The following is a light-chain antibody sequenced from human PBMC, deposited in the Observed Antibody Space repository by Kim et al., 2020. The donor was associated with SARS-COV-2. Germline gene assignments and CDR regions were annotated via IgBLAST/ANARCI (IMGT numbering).Light chain of an antibody. J-gene: IGKJ2*01. V-gene: IGKV3-20*01. Sequence: EIVLTQSPGTLSLSPGERATLSCRASQSVSSTYLAWYQQKPGQAPRLLIYGASTRATDIPDRFSGSGSGTDFTLTISRLEPEDFVVYYCQQYGSSPPYTFGQGTKLEI. CDR1: QSVSSTY. CDR3: QQYGSSPPYT. CDR2: GAS.